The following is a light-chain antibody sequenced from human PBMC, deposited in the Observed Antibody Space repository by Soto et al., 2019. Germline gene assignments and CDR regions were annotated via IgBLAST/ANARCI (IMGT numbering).Light chain of an antibody. V-gene: IGKV1-5*03. CDR1: QSFSSW. J-gene: IGKJ1*01. CDR3: QQYNSFPWT. Sequence: DIQMTQSPSTLSASVGDTVTISCRASQSFSSWLAWYQQKPGKAPKLLIYKASSLQSGVPSRFRGSGSGTEFTLTISSLQPDDFATYYCQQYNSFPWTFGQGTKVDIK. CDR2: KAS.